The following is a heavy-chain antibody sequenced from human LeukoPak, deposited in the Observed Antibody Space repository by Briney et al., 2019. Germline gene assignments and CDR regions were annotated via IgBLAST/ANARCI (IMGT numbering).Heavy chain of an antibody. V-gene: IGHV3-74*01. D-gene: IGHD4-17*01. CDR2: INSDGSST. J-gene: IGHJ4*02. Sequence: PGGSLRLSCAASGFTFSSYWMHWVRQAPGKGLVWVSRINSDGSSTSYADSVKGRFTISRDNAKNTLYLQMNSLRAEDTAVYYCARDPPTVTTYSYFDYWGQGTLVTVSS. CDR3: ARDPPTVTTYSYFDY. CDR1: GFTFSSYW.